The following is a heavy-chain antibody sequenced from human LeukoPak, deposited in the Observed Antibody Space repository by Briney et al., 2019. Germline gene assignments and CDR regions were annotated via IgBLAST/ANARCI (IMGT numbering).Heavy chain of an antibody. V-gene: IGHV3-21*01. Sequence: GGSLRLSCAASGFTFSSYSMNWVRQAPGKGLEWVSSISSSSSYIYYADSVKGRFTISRDNAKNSLYLQMNSLRAEDTAVYYCARGVSGWLGYDDWGQGTLVTVSS. CDR2: ISSSSSYI. J-gene: IGHJ4*02. CDR1: GFTFSSYS. D-gene: IGHD5-12*01. CDR3: ARGVSGWLGYDD.